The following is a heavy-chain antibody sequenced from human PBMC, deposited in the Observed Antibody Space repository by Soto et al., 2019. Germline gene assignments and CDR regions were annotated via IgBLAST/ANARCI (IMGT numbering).Heavy chain of an antibody. CDR3: ARVGGDYYAFDI. CDR1: GGSISGYY. CDR2: IYYSGST. V-gene: IGHV4-59*01. J-gene: IGHJ3*02. D-gene: IGHD4-17*01. Sequence: QVQLQESGPGLVKPSETLSLTCTVPGGSISGYYWSWIRQPPGKGLEWIGYIYYSGSTNYSPSLKSRVTISVDTSKNQFSLKLSSVTAADTAVYYCARVGGDYYAFDIWGQGTMVTVSS.